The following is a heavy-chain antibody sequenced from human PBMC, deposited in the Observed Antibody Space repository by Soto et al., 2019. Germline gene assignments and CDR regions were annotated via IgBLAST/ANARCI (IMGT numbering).Heavy chain of an antibody. CDR3: ARCLVRITMVRVVNSMGV. J-gene: IGHJ6*02. D-gene: IGHD3-10*01. Sequence: SETLSLTCAVYGGSFSGYYWSWIRQPPGKGLEWIGEINHRASTNYNPSLKSRVTISVDTSKNLFSLKLSSVTAADTAVYYCARCLVRITMVRVVNSMGVWGQGTTVTVSS. V-gene: IGHV4-34*01. CDR1: GGSFSGYY. CDR2: INHRAST.